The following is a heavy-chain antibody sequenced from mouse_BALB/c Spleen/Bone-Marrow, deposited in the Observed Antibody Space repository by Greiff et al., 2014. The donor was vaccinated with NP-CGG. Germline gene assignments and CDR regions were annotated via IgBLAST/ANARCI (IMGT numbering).Heavy chain of an antibody. CDR2: IDPANGNT. Sequence: DVKLQESGAELVKPGASVKLPCTASGFNIKDTYMHWVKQRPEQGLEWIGRIDPANGNTKYDPKFQGKATITADTSSNTAYLQLSSLTSEDTAVYYCARWEYYAMDYWGQGTSVTVSS. V-gene: IGHV14-3*02. J-gene: IGHJ4*01. CDR3: ARWEYYAMDY. D-gene: IGHD4-1*01. CDR1: GFNIKDTY.